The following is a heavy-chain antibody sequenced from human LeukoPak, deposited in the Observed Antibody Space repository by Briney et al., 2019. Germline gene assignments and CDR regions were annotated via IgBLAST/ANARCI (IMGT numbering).Heavy chain of an antibody. J-gene: IGHJ4*02. CDR1: GGSINSYY. D-gene: IGHD3-16*01. CDR3: ARGVITFGGVSFDY. CDR2: IYTSGTT. V-gene: IGHV4-4*07. Sequence: SETLSLTCTVSGGSINSYYWSWIRQPAGKGLEWIGRIYTSGTTNYNPSLKSRVTMSVDTSKNQFSLQLNSVTAADTAVYYCARGVITFGGVSFDYWGQGTLVTVSS.